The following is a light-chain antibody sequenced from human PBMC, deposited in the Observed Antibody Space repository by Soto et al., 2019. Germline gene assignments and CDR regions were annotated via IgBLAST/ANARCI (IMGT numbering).Light chain of an antibody. CDR1: QSVSSTY. Sequence: EIVLTQSPGTLSLSPGERATLSCRASQSVSSTYLAWYQQKPGQAPRLLIYGASSRATGIPDRFSGSGSGTDFTLTISRLESEDFAGYYCQHYGSLVLTFGGGTKVEIK. J-gene: IGKJ4*01. CDR2: GAS. V-gene: IGKV3-20*01. CDR3: QHYGSLVLT.